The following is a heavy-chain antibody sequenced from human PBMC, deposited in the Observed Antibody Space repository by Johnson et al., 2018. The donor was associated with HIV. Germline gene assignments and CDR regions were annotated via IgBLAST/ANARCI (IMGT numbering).Heavy chain of an antibody. J-gene: IGHJ3*02. CDR3: VKDIIRFREGLDLPCFNM. D-gene: IGHD3-10*01. CDR1: GFTFHDYG. V-gene: IGHV3-9*01. Sequence: LVESGGGLVQPGRSLRLSCAASGFTFHDYGMHWVRQAPGKGLEWVSGISWNSGTIDYADSVKGRFTISRDNAKKSLYVQMNSLRPEDTALYYCVKDIIRFREGLDLPCFNMWGQGTMVTVSS. CDR2: ISWNSGTI.